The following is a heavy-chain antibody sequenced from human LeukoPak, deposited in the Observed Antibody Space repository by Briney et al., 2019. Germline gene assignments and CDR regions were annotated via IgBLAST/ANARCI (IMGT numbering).Heavy chain of an antibody. V-gene: IGHV3-30*02. D-gene: IGHD6-13*01. CDR1: GFTFSSYG. J-gene: IGHJ4*02. CDR3: AKYSSSWYQVDY. CDR2: IRYDGSNK. Sequence: PGGSLRLSCAASGFTFSSYGMHWVRQAPGKVLEWVAFIRYDGSNKYYADSVKGRFTISRDNSKNTLYLQMNSLRAEDTAVYYCAKYSSSWYQVDYWGQGTLVTVSS.